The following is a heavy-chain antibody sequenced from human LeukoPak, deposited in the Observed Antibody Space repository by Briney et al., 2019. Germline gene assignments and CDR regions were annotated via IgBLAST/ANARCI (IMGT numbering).Heavy chain of an antibody. Sequence: SGGSLRLSCAASGSTFSSYAMHWVRQAPGKGLEWVAVISYDGSNKYYADSVKGRFTISRDNSKNTLYLQMNSLRAEDTAVYYCAREGYYYDSSGYPLGAFDIWGQGTMVTVSS. CDR3: AREGYYYDSSGYPLGAFDI. V-gene: IGHV3-30-3*01. D-gene: IGHD3-22*01. CDR1: GSTFSSYA. CDR2: ISYDGSNK. J-gene: IGHJ3*02.